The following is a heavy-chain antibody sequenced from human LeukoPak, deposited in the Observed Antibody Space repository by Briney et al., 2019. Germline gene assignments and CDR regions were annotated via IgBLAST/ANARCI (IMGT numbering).Heavy chain of an antibody. V-gene: IGHV4-31*03. D-gene: IGHD2-2*02. J-gene: IGHJ6*03. CDR1: GGSISSGGYY. CDR3: ASAISCSSTSCYTDYYYMDV. CDR2: IHYSGST. Sequence: SETLSLTCTVSGGSISSGGYYWSWIRQHPGKGLEWIGYIHYSGSTYYNPSLKSRVTISVDTSKNQFSLKLSSVTAADTAVYYCASAISCSSTSCYTDYYYMDVWGKGTTVTVSS.